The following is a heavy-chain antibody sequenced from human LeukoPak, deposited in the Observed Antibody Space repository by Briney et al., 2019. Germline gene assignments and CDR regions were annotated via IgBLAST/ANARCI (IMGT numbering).Heavy chain of an antibody. J-gene: IGHJ6*03. CDR2: ISYSGTT. Sequence: SETLSLTCAVSGYSISSGYYWGWIRQPPGKGLEWIWSISYSGTTYYNPSLKSRVTISLDTSKNQFSLRLSSVTAADTAVYYCARLGGYCSSTSCYMWGYNYYYYMDVWGKGTTVTVSS. D-gene: IGHD2-2*02. V-gene: IGHV4-38-2*01. CDR3: ARLGGYCSSTSCYMWGYNYYYYMDV. CDR1: GYSISSGYY.